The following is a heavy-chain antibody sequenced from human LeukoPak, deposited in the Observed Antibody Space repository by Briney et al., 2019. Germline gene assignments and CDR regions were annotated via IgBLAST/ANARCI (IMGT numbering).Heavy chain of an antibody. V-gene: IGHV1-69*04. CDR3: ARDESSGGSCYSGLWFDP. Sequence: ASVKVSCKASGGTFSSYTISWVRQAPGQGLEWMGRIIPILGIANYAQKFQGRVTITADKSTSTAYMGLSSLRSEDTAVYYCARDESSGGSCYSGLWFDPWGQGTLVTVSS. CDR2: IIPILGIA. CDR1: GGTFSSYT. J-gene: IGHJ5*02. D-gene: IGHD2-15*01.